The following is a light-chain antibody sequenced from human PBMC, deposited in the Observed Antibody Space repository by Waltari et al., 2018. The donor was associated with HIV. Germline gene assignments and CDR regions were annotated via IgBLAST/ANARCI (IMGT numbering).Light chain of an antibody. V-gene: IGLV2-23*01. J-gene: IGLJ2*01. CDR1: SSDVGSYNL. CDR2: EGR. CDR3: CSYAGSSTLV. Sequence: QSALTQPASVSGSPGQSITISCTGTSSDVGSYNLVSWYQQHPGKAPKLIIYEGRKRPSGVSNRFPGSKSGNTASRTISGLQAEDEADYYCCSYAGSSTLVFGGGTKLTVL.